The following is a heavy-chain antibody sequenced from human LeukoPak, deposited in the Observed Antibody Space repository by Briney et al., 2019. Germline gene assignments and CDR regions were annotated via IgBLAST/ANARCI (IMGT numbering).Heavy chain of an antibody. Sequence: GGSLRLSCAASGFTLSSYAMSWVRQAPGKGLEWVSAISGSGGSTYYADSVKGRFTISRDNSKNTLYLQMNSLRAEDTAVYYCAMTSMVRGGVVDYWGQGTLVTVSS. V-gene: IGHV3-23*01. D-gene: IGHD3-10*01. CDR3: AMTSMVRGGVVDY. CDR2: ISGSGGST. J-gene: IGHJ4*02. CDR1: GFTLSSYA.